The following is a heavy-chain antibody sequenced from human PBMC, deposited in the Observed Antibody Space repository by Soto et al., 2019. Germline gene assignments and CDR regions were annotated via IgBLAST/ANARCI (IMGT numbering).Heavy chain of an antibody. CDR1: GGSISSYY. CDR2: IYYSGST. Sequence: SETLSLTCTVSGGSISSYYWSWIRQPPGKGLEWIGYIYYSGSTYYNPSLKSRVTISVDRSKNQFSLKLSSVTAADTAVYYCAGALAPWGQGTLVTVPS. J-gene: IGHJ5*02. V-gene: IGHV4-59*12. CDR3: AGALAP.